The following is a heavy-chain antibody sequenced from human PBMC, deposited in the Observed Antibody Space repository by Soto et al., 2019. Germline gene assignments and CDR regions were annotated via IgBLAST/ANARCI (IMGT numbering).Heavy chain of an antibody. Sequence: EVQLVESGGGLVQPGGSLRLSCAASGFTFSSYWMSWVRQAPGKGLEWGANIKQDGSEKYYVDSVKGRFTISRDNAKNSLYLQMNSLRAEDTAVYYCARDGEPSSPGDIVVVPAATVGDAFDIWGQGTMVTVSS. CDR3: ARDGEPSSPGDIVVVPAATVGDAFDI. CDR2: IKQDGSEK. J-gene: IGHJ3*02. V-gene: IGHV3-7*03. D-gene: IGHD2-2*01. CDR1: GFTFSSYW.